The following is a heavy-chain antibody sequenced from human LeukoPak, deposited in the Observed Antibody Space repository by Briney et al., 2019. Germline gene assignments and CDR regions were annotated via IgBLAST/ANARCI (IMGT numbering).Heavy chain of an antibody. CDR3: ARVVNYYYYMDV. D-gene: IGHD2-21*01. V-gene: IGHV4-59*01. CDR2: NSYSGRT. Sequence: SETLSLTCTVSDDSMNSYYWSWIRQPPGKGLEWIGYNSYSGRTSYNPSLKSRVTISADTSKNQFSLKLTSVTAADTAVYYCARVVNYYYYMDVWGKGTTVIVSS. J-gene: IGHJ6*03. CDR1: DDSMNSYY.